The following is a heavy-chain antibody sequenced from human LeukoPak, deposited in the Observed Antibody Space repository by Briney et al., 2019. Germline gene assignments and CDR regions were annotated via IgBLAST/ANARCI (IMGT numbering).Heavy chain of an antibody. D-gene: IGHD5-12*01. CDR2: ISAYNGNT. Sequence: ASVKVSCKASGYTFTSYGISWVRQAPGQGLEWIGWISAYNGNTNYAQKLQGRVTMTTDTSTSTAYMELRSLRSDDTAVYYCATVGLRGNWFDPWGQGTLVTVSS. CDR1: GYTFTSYG. V-gene: IGHV1-18*01. CDR3: ATVGLRGNWFDP. J-gene: IGHJ5*02.